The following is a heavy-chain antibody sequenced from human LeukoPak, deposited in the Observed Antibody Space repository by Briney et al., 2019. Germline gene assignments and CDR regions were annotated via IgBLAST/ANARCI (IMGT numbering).Heavy chain of an antibody. Sequence: GGSLRLSCAASGFTFSSYSMNWVRQAPGKGLEWVSSISSSSSYIYYADSVKGRFTISRDNAKNSLYLQMNSLRAEDTAVYYCARDGVTGSSGWYEVPDYYGMDVWGQGTTVTVSS. CDR2: ISSSSSYI. CDR3: ARDGVTGSSGWYEVPDYYGMDV. V-gene: IGHV3-21*01. CDR1: GFTFSSYS. J-gene: IGHJ6*02. D-gene: IGHD6-19*01.